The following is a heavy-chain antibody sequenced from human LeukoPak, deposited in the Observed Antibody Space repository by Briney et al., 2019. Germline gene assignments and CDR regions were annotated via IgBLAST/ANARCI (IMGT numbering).Heavy chain of an antibody. J-gene: IGHJ5*02. Sequence: GGSLRLSCAASGFTFSSYSMNWVRQAPGKGLEWVSSISSSSSYIYYADSVKGRFTISRDNAKNSLYLQMNSLRAEDTAVYYCARAFGRGSSSRYGEVYNWFDPWGQGTLVTVSS. V-gene: IGHV3-21*01. CDR3: ARAFGRGSSSRYGEVYNWFDP. CDR2: ISSSSSYI. D-gene: IGHD6-13*01. CDR1: GFTFSSYS.